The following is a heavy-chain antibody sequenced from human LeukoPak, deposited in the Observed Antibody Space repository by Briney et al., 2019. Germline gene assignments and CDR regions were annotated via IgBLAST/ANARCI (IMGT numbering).Heavy chain of an antibody. CDR2: INAGNGNT. J-gene: IGHJ5*02. D-gene: IGHD5-18*01. CDR3: ARDRRQLWLRGVYLVDP. Sequence: ASVKVSCKASGYTFTSYAMHWVRQAPGQRLEWMGWINAGNGNTKYSQKFQGRVTITRDTSASTAYMELSSLRSEDTAVYYCARDRRQLWLRGVYLVDPWGQGTLVTVSS. CDR1: GYTFTSYA. V-gene: IGHV1-3*01.